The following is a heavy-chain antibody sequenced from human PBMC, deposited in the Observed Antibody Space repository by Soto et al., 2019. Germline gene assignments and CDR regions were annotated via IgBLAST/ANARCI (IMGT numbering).Heavy chain of an antibody. J-gene: IGHJ4*02. CDR2: ISSNGGST. V-gene: IGHV3-64D*06. Sequence: GGSLRLSCSASGFTFSSYAMHWVRQAPGKGLEYVSAISSNGGSTYYADSVKGRFTISRDNSKNTLYLQMSSLRAEDTAVYYCVKDYYDILTGYQDYFDYWGQGTLVTVSS. CDR3: VKDYYDILTGYQDYFDY. D-gene: IGHD3-9*01. CDR1: GFTFSSYA.